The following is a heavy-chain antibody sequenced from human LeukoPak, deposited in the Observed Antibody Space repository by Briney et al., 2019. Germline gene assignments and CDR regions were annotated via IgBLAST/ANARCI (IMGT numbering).Heavy chain of an antibody. CDR3: ARDLSWRTGSLDY. J-gene: IGHJ4*02. Sequence: GGSLRLSCAASGFAFSDYYMIWIRQAPGRGLEWLSYISGSGSFTNSADSVKGRFTISRDSANDSVYLQMSGLRAEDTALYYCARDLSWRTGSLDYWGRGTMVTVSS. D-gene: IGHD2-8*02. CDR2: ISGSGSFT. V-gene: IGHV3-11*05. CDR1: GFAFSDYY.